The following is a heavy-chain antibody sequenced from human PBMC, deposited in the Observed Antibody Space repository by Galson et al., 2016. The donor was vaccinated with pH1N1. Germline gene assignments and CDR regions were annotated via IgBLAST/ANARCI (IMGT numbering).Heavy chain of an antibody. D-gene: IGHD6-13*01. CDR3: AKVETHGSSWNYNYGMDV. CDR1: GGFFSSRSYF. Sequence: SETLSLTCTVSGGFFSSRSYFWGWIRQSPVKGLEWIGSIYYNGRTDANPSPRSRVTITADMSNNQFFLKLDSVTAADTAVYYCAKVETHGSSWNYNYGMDVWGQGTTVTVSS. CDR2: IYYNGRT. J-gene: IGHJ6*02. V-gene: IGHV4-39*01.